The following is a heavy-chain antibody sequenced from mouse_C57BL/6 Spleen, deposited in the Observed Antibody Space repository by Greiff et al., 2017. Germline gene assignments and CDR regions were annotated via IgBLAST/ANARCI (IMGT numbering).Heavy chain of an antibody. CDR1: GYTFTDYN. D-gene: IGHD1-1*01. CDR2: INPNNGGT. V-gene: IGHV1-22*01. J-gene: IGHJ3*01. CDR3: ARGYYGSGAWFAY. Sequence: VQLQQSGPELVKPGASVKMSCKASGYTFTDYNMHWVKQSHGKSLEWIGYINPNNGGTSYNQKFKGKATLTVNKSSSTTYMELRSLTSEDSAVXYCARGYYGSGAWFAYWGQGTLVTVSA.